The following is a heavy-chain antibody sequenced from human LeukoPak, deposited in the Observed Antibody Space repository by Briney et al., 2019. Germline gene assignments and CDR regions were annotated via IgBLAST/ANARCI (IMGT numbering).Heavy chain of an antibody. V-gene: IGHV4-39*01. J-gene: IGHJ3*02. CDR1: GGSISSTTYY. Sequence: PSETLSLTCSVSGGSISSTTYYWGWIRQPPGKGLERFGSMSFIGSTYYNPSLKSRVTISVHMSKNHFSLKLSSVTAADTAVYYCARHRRHYDILTGYYAGHFDIWGQGTMVTVSS. CDR3: ARHRRHYDILTGYYAGHFDI. CDR2: MSFIGST. D-gene: IGHD3-9*01.